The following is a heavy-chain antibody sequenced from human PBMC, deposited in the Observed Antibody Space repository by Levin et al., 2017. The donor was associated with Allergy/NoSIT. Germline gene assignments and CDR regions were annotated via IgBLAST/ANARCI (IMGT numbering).Heavy chain of an antibody. CDR3: ARDSGYSSGWYGIFDY. J-gene: IGHJ4*02. CDR1: GFTFSSYG. V-gene: IGHV3-33*01. CDR2: IWYDGSNK. Sequence: HPGGSLRLSCAASGFTFSSYGMHWVRQAPGKGLEWVAVIWYDGSNKYYADSVKGRFTISRDNSKNTLYLQMNSLRAEDTAVYYCARDSGYSSGWYGIFDYWGQGTLVTVSS. D-gene: IGHD6-19*01.